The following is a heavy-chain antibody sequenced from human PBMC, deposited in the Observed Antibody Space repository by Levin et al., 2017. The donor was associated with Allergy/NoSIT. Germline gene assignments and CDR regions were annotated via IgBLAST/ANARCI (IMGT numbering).Heavy chain of an antibody. CDR2: ISSSSSYI. CDR3: ARDRGRSSSWDKTYYFDY. J-gene: IGHJ4*02. D-gene: IGHD6-13*01. Sequence: GESLKISCAASGFTFSSYSMNWVRQAPGKGLEWVSSISSSSSYIYYADSVKGRFTISRDNAKNSLYLQMNSLRAEDTAVYYCARDRGRSSSWDKTYYFDYWGQGTLVTVSS. V-gene: IGHV3-21*01. CDR1: GFTFSSYS.